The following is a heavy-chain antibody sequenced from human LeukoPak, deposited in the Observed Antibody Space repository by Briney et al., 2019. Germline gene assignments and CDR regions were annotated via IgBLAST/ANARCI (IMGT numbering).Heavy chain of an antibody. Sequence: SETLSLTCTVSGGSISSYYWSWIRQPPGKGLEWIGYIYYSGGTNYNPSLKSRVTISVDTSKNQFSLKLSSVTAADTAVYYCARDLGYYDSSGYQAYWYFDLWGRGTLVTVSS. CDR1: GGSISSYY. CDR2: IYYSGGT. D-gene: IGHD3-22*01. J-gene: IGHJ2*01. V-gene: IGHV4-59*01. CDR3: ARDLGYYDSSGYQAYWYFDL.